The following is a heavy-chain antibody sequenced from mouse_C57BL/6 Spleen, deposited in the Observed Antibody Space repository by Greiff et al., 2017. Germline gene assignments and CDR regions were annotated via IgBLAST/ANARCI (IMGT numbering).Heavy chain of an antibody. J-gene: IGHJ2*01. Sequence: EVQLQQSGPELVKPGASVKISCKASGYTFTDYYMNWVKQSHGKSLEWIGDINPNNGGTSYNQKFKGKATLTVDKSSSTAYMALRSLTSEDSAVYYCARSGYGYYFDYWGQGTTLTVSS. CDR2: INPNNGGT. V-gene: IGHV1-26*01. CDR3: ARSGYGYYFDY. CDR1: GYTFTDYY. D-gene: IGHD2-10*02.